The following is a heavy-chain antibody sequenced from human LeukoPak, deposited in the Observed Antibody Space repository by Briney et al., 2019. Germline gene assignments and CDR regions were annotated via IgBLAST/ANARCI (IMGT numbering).Heavy chain of an antibody. CDR3: ARESERNDGWFDP. D-gene: IGHD1-1*01. CDR1: GYTFRIHD. J-gene: IGHJ5*02. Sequence: GASVLVSCKASGYTFRIHDINWVRQAPGQGLEWMGWVSPKTGRTGYAQKFQGRVYMTTTASLSTAYMELSSLRSDDTAVYFCARESERNDGWFDPWGQGTLVTVSS. CDR2: VSPKTGRT. V-gene: IGHV1-8*01.